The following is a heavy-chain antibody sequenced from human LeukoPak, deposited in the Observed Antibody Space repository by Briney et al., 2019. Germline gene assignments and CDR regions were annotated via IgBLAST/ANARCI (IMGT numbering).Heavy chain of an antibody. CDR2: IYYSGST. J-gene: IGHJ4*02. CDR1: GGSISSYY. V-gene: IGHV4-59*08. CDR3: ARMYYYDSSGPRETDY. D-gene: IGHD3-22*01. Sequence: SEALSLTCTVSGGSISSYYWSWIRQPPGKGLEWIGYIYYSGSTNYNPSLKSRVTISVDTSKNQFSLKLSSVTAADTAVYYCARMYYYDSSGPRETDYWGQGTLVTVSS.